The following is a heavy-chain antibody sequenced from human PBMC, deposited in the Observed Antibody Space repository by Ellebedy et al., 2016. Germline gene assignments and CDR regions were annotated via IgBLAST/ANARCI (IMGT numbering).Heavy chain of an antibody. Sequence: SETLSLXXAVSGGSISNYYWSWIRQPPGKGLEWIGYIYYSGSTNYNPSLKSRVTISVDTSKNQFSLKLSSVTAADTAVYYCARQGVTIFGVVTNWFNPWGQGTLVTVSS. D-gene: IGHD3-3*01. CDR1: GGSISNYY. J-gene: IGHJ5*02. CDR2: IYYSGST. CDR3: ARQGVTIFGVVTNWFNP. V-gene: IGHV4-59*08.